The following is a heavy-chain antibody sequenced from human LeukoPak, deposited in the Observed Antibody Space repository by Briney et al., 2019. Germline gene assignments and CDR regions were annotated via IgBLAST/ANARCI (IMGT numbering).Heavy chain of an antibody. CDR3: AGPYDILTGYPPYYYYGMDV. CDR1: GYTFTSYY. CDR2: INPSGGST. V-gene: IGHV1-46*01. Sequence: ASVKVSCKASGYTFTSYYMHWVRQAPGQGLEWMGIINPSGGSTSYAQKFQGRVTMTRDTSTSTVYMELSSLRSEDTAVYYCAGPYDILTGYPPYYYYGMDVWGQGTTVTVSS. J-gene: IGHJ6*02. D-gene: IGHD3-9*01.